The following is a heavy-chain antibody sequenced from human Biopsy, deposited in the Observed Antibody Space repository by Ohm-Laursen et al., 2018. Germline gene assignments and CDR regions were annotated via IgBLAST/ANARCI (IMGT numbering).Heavy chain of an antibody. CDR2: RFHSGSP. Sequence: PPGTLSLTCSVSGGSITADFWTWIRQTPGERLEWIGYRFHSGSPMYNPSLKSRVTISVDTSKSQFSLTLTSVTAADTAVYYCVRLNRRGNIIFFDYWGRGTLVTVSS. J-gene: IGHJ4*02. CDR3: VRLNRRGNIIFFDY. D-gene: IGHD3/OR15-3a*01. V-gene: IGHV4-59*08. CDR1: GGSITADF.